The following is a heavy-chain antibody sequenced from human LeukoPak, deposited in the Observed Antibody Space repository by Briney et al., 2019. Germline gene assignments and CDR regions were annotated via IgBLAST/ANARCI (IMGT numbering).Heavy chain of an antibody. D-gene: IGHD2-2*01. CDR1: GGSVSSGSYY. CDR2: IYYSGST. CDR3: ARDVSSFDAFDI. Sequence: SETLSLTCTVSGGSVSSGSYYWSCIRQPPGKGLEWIGYIYYSGSTNYNPSLKSRVTISVDTSKNQFSLKLSSVTAADTAVYYCARDVSSFDAFDIWGQGTMVTVSS. J-gene: IGHJ3*02. V-gene: IGHV4-61*01.